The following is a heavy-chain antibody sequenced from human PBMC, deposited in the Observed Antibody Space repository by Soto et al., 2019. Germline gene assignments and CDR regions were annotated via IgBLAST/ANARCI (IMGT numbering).Heavy chain of an antibody. V-gene: IGHV4-30-4*01. Sequence: QVQLQESGPGLVKPSETLSLTCTVSGDSISGGASFWSWIRQPPGKGLEWIANVYYSGSSYYNPSLKGCIYLTVDKAKDQFSLPVKSMASADPAGDLRAKTILSYKTFYFPGWFDPWGQGTLVTVSS. D-gene: IGHD3-9*01. CDR1: GDSISGGASF. CDR2: VYYSGSS. J-gene: IGHJ5*02. CDR3: AKTILSYKTFYFPGWFDP.